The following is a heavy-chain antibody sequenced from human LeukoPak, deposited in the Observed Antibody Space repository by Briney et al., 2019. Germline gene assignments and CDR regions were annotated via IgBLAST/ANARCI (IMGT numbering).Heavy chain of an antibody. CDR2: IYHSGST. Sequence: PSETLSLTCAVSGGSISSGGYSWSWIRQPPGKGLEWIGYIYHSGSTYYNPSLKSRVTISVDRSKNQFSLTLSSVTAADTAVYYCARGIRGYYGSGSLDYWGQGTLVTVSS. V-gene: IGHV4-30-2*01. J-gene: IGHJ4*02. CDR1: GGSISSGGYS. CDR3: ARGIRGYYGSGSLDY. D-gene: IGHD3-10*01.